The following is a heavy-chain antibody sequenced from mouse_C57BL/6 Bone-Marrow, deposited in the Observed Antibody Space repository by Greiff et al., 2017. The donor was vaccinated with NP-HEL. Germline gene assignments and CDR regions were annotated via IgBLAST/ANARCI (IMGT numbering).Heavy chain of an antibody. Sequence: QVQLQQSGAELVRPGTSVKVSCKASGYAFTNYLIEWVKQRPGQGLEWIGVINPGSGGTNYNEKFKGKATLTADKSSSTAYMQLSSLTSEDSAVYYCAIRSYYYGSSYHFDYWGQGTTLTVSS. D-gene: IGHD1-1*01. CDR3: AIRSYYYGSSYHFDY. V-gene: IGHV1-54*01. J-gene: IGHJ2*01. CDR2: INPGSGGT. CDR1: GYAFTNYL.